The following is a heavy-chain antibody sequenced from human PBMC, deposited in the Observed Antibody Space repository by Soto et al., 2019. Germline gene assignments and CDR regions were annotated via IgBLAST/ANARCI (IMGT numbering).Heavy chain of an antibody. J-gene: IGHJ4*02. D-gene: IGHD3-10*02. CDR2: ISGSGGST. V-gene: IGHV3-23*01. CDR1: GFTFSSYA. Sequence: GGSLRLSCAASGFTFSSYAMSWVRQAPGKGLEWVSAISGSGGSTYYADSVKGRFTISRDNSKNTLYLQMNSLRAEDTAVYYCAKDLSSDPLETHFDYWGQGTLVTVSS. CDR3: AKDLSSDPLETHFDY.